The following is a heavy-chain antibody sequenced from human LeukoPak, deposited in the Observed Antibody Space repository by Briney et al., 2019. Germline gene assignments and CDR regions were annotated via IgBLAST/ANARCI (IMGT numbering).Heavy chain of an antibody. D-gene: IGHD3-16*01. CDR2: IKQDGSEK. V-gene: IGHV3-7*01. CDR3: AKAPGGIVGY. Sequence: GGSLRLSCAASGFTLSTYWMSWVRQAPGKGLEWVANIKQDGSEKYYVDSVKGRFTISRDNAKNSLYLQLNSLRVEDTAVYYCAKAPGGIVGYWGQGTLVTVSS. CDR1: GFTLSTYW. J-gene: IGHJ4*02.